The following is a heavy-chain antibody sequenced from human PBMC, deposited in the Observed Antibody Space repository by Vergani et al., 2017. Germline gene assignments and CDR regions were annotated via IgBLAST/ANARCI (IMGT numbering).Heavy chain of an antibody. V-gene: IGHV4-34*01. CDR3: ARVNTETNGHLYYYYYMDV. Sequence: QVQLQQWGGGLLKPSETLSIPCVVNGGSFTSYHWTWIRQSPGEGLEWVGDIDHTGRPDYNPSLKSQLTMSVDKSRNQFSLTLNSVTATDTAIYFCARVNTETNGHLYYYYYMDVWGQGTAVTVS. D-gene: IGHD4-11*01. J-gene: IGHJ6*03. CDR1: GGSFTSYH. CDR2: IDHTGRP.